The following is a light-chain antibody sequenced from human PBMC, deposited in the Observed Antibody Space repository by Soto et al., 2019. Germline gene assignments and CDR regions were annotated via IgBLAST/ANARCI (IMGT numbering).Light chain of an antibody. CDR3: QHYYSSPPT. CDR2: GAS. V-gene: IGKV1-8*01. Sequence: AIQMTQFPSSFSASIGDRVTITCRASHDITSSLAWYQHIQGRAPKLLISGASNLQFGVPSRFSGSGSGTDFTLTISSLQSEDFATYYCQHYYSSPPTFGQGTRVEMK. CDR1: HDITSS. J-gene: IGKJ1*01.